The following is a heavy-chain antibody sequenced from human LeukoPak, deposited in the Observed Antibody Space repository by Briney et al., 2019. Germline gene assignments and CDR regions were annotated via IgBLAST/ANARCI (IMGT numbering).Heavy chain of an antibody. CDR1: GYSFTNYW. Sequence: GESLKISCQGSGYSFTNYWIGWVRQMPGKGLEWMGIIYPGDSNTRYSPSFQGQVTISVDKSISTAYLQWSSLKASDTAVYYCATGRYCSGGTCSSSLDFWGQGTLVTVSS. CDR2: IYPGDSNT. J-gene: IGHJ4*02. CDR3: ATGRYCSGGTCSSSLDF. V-gene: IGHV5-51*01. D-gene: IGHD2-15*01.